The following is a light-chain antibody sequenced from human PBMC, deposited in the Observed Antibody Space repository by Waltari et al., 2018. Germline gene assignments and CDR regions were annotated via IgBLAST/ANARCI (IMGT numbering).Light chain of an antibody. CDR1: SSNIGLET. J-gene: IGLJ3*02. Sequence: QSVLTQPPSASGTPGQRVTISCSGSSSNIGLETVNWYQQYPGASPQLLIPTTVQLVSGDPDRFSGYKSGTSASLASSGLQSKDEADYFCASWDGKLNGVVFGGGTKLTVL. CDR3: ASWDGKLNGVV. V-gene: IGLV1-44*01. CDR2: TTV.